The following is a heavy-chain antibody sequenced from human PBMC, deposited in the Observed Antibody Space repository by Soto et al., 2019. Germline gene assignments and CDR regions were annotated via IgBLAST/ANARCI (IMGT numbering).Heavy chain of an antibody. D-gene: IGHD2-15*01. CDR2: IIPIFGTA. V-gene: IGHV1-69*13. CDR3: AGGYCSGGSCYGYYYYGMDV. J-gene: IGHJ6*02. Sequence: GASVKVSCKASGGTFSSYAISWVRQAPGQGLEWMGGIIPIFGTANYAQKFQGRVTITADESTSTAYMELSSLRSEDTAVYYCAGGYCSGGSCYGYYYYGMDVWGQGTTVTVSS. CDR1: GGTFSSYA.